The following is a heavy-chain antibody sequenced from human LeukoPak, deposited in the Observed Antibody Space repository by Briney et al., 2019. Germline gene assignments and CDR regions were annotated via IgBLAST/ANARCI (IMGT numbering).Heavy chain of an antibody. D-gene: IGHD1-26*01. V-gene: IGHV4-38-2*01. J-gene: IGHJ4*02. Sequence: SETLSLTCAVSGYSINSGNHWGWIRQPPEKGLEWIGSIHYSGSTNYNPSLKSRVTISIDTSKNHFSLKLSSMTAADTAVYYCASLGGYQNGNFDYWGRGALVTVSS. CDR1: GYSINSGNH. CDR3: ASLGGYQNGNFDY. CDR2: IHYSGST.